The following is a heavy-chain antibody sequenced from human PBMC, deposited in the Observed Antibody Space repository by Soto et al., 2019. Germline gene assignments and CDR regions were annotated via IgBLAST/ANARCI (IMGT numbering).Heavy chain of an antibody. CDR2: IYWDDDK. V-gene: IGHV2-5*02. Sequence: SGPTLVKPTETLTLTCTFSGFSLSTSGVGVGWIRQPPGKALEWLALIYWDDDKRYSPSLKSRLTFIKDTSNNQVVLTMTNMDPVDTATYYCARYCSGGSCSAMFYFDYWGQGTLVTVSS. CDR3: ARYCSGGSCSAMFYFDY. CDR1: GFSLSTSGVG. J-gene: IGHJ4*02. D-gene: IGHD2-15*01.